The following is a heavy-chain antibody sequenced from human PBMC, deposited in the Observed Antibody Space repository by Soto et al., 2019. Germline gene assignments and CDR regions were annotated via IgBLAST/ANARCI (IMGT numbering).Heavy chain of an antibody. D-gene: IGHD3-10*01. J-gene: IGHJ6*02. CDR2: ISVSGDNT. CDR1: GFTFSRYA. CDR3: AKDGKMRTKVWFPAGYGMDV. Sequence: GGSLRLSCAASGFTFSRYAMNWVRQAPGRGLQWISGISVSGDNTSYVESVRGRFTVYRDNSKNTLYLQMNNLRAEDTALYYCAKDGKMRTKVWFPAGYGMDVWGQGTTVTVSS. V-gene: IGHV3-23*01.